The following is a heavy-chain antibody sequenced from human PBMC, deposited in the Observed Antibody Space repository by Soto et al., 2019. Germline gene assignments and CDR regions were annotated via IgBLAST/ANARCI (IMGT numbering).Heavy chain of an antibody. CDR1: GFTFSNYA. CDR3: VREGSGWNSRGSFDF. CDR2: IGGGGGSA. V-gene: IGHV3-23*01. Sequence: PVGSLRLSCAASGFTFSNYAMNWVRQAPGKGLECVSVIGGGGGSAYYVDSVQGRFTISRDNSKNTLYMQMNSLRDEDTAIYYCVREGSGWNSRGSFDFWGRGTMVTVSS. J-gene: IGHJ3*01. D-gene: IGHD6-19*01.